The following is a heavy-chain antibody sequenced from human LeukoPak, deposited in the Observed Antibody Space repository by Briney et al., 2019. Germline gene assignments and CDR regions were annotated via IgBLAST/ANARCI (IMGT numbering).Heavy chain of an antibody. CDR3: ARDRWYYDFWSGYPNFDY. CDR1: GFDSSDYW. CDR2: IKQDGSEK. Sequence: PGGSLRLSCAASGFDSSDYWISWVRQAPGKGLEWVANIKQDGSEKYYVDSVKGRFTISRDNAKNSLYLQMNSLRAEDTAVYYCARDRWYYDFWSGYPNFDYWGQGTLVTVSS. D-gene: IGHD3-3*01. V-gene: IGHV3-7*01. J-gene: IGHJ4*02.